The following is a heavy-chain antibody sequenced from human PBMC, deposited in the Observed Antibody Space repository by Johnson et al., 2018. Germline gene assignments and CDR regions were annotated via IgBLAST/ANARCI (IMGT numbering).Heavy chain of an antibody. J-gene: IGHJ6*03. CDR1: GDSVSSNSAA. Sequence: QVQLQESGPGLVKPSQTLSLTCAISGDSVSSNSAAWNWIRQSPSRGLEWLGRTYYRSKWYNDYAVSVKSRITINPDTSKNQFSLQLNSVTPEDTAVYYCAINILPKDSSGWDVDYYYMDDGGKGTTVTVSS. V-gene: IGHV6-1*01. D-gene: IGHD6-19*01. CDR2: TYYRSKWYN. CDR3: AINILPKDSSGWDVDYYYMDD.